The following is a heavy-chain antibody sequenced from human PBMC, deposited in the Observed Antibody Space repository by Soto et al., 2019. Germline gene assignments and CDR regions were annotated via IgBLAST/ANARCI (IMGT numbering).Heavy chain of an antibody. D-gene: IGHD3-10*01. CDR1: GYTFTSYG. J-gene: IGHJ5*02. V-gene: IGHV1-18*01. Sequence: ASVKVSCKASGYTFTSYGISWVRQAPGQGLEWMGWISAYNGNTNYAQKLQGRVTMTTDTSTSTAYMELRSLRSDDTAVYYCAGDFMYLDTMVRGVIRPRSLFVPWVQGTLVTVSS. CDR2: ISAYNGNT. CDR3: AGDFMYLDTMVRGVIRPRSLFVP.